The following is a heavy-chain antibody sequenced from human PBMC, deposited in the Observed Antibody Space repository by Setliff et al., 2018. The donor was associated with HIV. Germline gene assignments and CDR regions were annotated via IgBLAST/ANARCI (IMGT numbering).Heavy chain of an antibody. CDR2: IIPIFGTA. Sequence: SVKVSCKASGGTFSSYAISWVRQAPGQGLEWMGGIIPIFGTANYAQKFQGRVTITTDESTSTLYLQMNSLKTEDTAVYYCTTRYYGSGSRPYYYYGMDVWGQGTTVTVSS. CDR1: GGTFSSYA. D-gene: IGHD3-10*01. V-gene: IGHV1-69*05. CDR3: TTRYYGSGSRPYYYYGMDV. J-gene: IGHJ6*02.